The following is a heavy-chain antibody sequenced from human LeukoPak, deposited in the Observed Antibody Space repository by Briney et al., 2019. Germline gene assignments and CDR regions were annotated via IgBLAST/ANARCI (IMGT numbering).Heavy chain of an antibody. J-gene: IGHJ5*02. CDR2: ISSSGSTM. D-gene: IGHD2-2*01. CDR3: ARESTRVLLDP. Sequence: GGPLRLSCAASGFTFSSYTMNWVRQAPGKGLEWVSHISSSGSTMYYADSVKGRFTISRDNARSSLILQMNSLRDEDTAVYYCARESTRVLLDPWGQGTLVTVSS. CDR1: GFTFSSYT. V-gene: IGHV3-48*02.